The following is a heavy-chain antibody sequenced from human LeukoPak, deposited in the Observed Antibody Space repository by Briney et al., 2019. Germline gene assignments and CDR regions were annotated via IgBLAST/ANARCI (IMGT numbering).Heavy chain of an antibody. D-gene: IGHD2-15*01. CDR2: ISYDGSNK. Sequence: GGSLSLSCAASGFTFSSYGVHWVRQAPGKGLEWVAVISYDGSNKYYADSVKGRFTISRDNSKNTLYLQMNSLRAEDTAIYYCAKDGGGYYVDYWGQGTLVTVSS. CDR3: AKDGGGYYVDY. J-gene: IGHJ4*02. CDR1: GFTFSSYG. V-gene: IGHV3-30*18.